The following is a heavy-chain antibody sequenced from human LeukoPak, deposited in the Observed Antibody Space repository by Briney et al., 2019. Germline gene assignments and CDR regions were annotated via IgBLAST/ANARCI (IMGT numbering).Heavy chain of an antibody. Sequence: SETLSLTCTVSGGSISSYYWSWIRQPPGKGLEWIGYIYYSGSTNYNPSLKSRVTTSVDTSKNQSSLKLSSVTAADTAVYYCARGLSLGSAGTKYYFDYWGQGTLVTVSS. CDR1: GGSISSYY. D-gene: IGHD1-1*01. V-gene: IGHV4-59*12. CDR2: IYYSGST. J-gene: IGHJ4*02. CDR3: ARGLSLGSAGTKYYFDY.